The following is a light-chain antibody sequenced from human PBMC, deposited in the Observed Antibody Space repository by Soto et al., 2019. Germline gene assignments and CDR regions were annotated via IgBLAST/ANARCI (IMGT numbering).Light chain of an antibody. CDR1: STDFVSYNR. Sequence: SVLTQPPSASGSPGQSVTISCTGTSTDFVSYNRVSWYQQPPGTAPKLMIYEVSKRPSGVPDRFSGSKSGNTASLTISGLQAADEADYYCSLYTSENAYVFGTGTKVTVL. J-gene: IGLJ1*01. CDR2: EVS. V-gene: IGLV2-18*01. CDR3: SLYTSENAYV.